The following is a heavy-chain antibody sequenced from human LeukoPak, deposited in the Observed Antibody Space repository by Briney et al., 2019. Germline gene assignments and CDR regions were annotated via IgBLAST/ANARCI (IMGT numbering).Heavy chain of an antibody. CDR3: ARHVTADNWFDP. CDR1: GGSISRNSYS. V-gene: IGHV4-39*01. Sequence: SETLSLTCTVSGGSISRNSYSWGWIRQPPGKGLEWIGSISDSGTIHYNPSLKSRVTILVDTSKKQVSLKVNAVTAADTAVYYCARHVTADNWFDPWGQGTLVTVSS. CDR2: ISDSGTI. J-gene: IGHJ5*02.